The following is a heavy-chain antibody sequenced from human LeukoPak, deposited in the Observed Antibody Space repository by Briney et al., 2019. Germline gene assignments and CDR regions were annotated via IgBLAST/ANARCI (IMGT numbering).Heavy chain of an antibody. D-gene: IGHD3-22*01. Sequence: SETLSLTCAVYGGSFSGYYWSWIRQPPGKGLEWIGEINHSGSTNYNPSLKSRVTISVDTSKNQFSLKLSSVTAADTAVYYCARRKSYYYDSSGYYWFDPWGQGTLVIVSS. J-gene: IGHJ5*02. CDR1: GGSFSGYY. CDR2: INHSGST. CDR3: ARRKSYYYDSSGYYWFDP. V-gene: IGHV4-34*01.